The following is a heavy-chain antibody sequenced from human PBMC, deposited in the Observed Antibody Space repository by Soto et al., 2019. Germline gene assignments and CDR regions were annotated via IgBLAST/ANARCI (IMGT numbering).Heavy chain of an antibody. D-gene: IGHD3-9*01. CDR3: ARGLVIRPYYYHGMDV. CDR2: ISSIGST. Sequence: SETHSLTCTVSGGSISSGDYFWSWIRQSPGKGLEWIGYISSIGSTYYNPSLKSRVSVSRDTSKNQFSLKLSSVTTTDTAVYYRARGLVIRPYYYHGMDVWGQGTTVTVSS. J-gene: IGHJ6*02. V-gene: IGHV4-30-4*01. CDR1: GGSISSGDYF.